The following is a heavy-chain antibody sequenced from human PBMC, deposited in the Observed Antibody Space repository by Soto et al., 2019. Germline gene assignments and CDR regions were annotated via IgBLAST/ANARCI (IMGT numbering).Heavy chain of an antibody. CDR2: IDPSDSYT. D-gene: IGHD2-2*01. CDR1: GYSFTSYW. CDR3: ARYPPIVVVPAAIFYYYGMDV. J-gene: IGHJ6*02. V-gene: IGHV5-10-1*01. Sequence: GESLKISCKGSGYSFTSYWISWVRQMPGKGLEWMGRIDPSDSYTNYSPSFQGHVTISADKSISTAYLQWSSLKASDTAMYYCARYPPIVVVPAAIFYYYGMDVWGQGTTVTVSS.